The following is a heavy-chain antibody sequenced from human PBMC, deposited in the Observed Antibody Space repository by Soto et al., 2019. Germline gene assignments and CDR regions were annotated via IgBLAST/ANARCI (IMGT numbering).Heavy chain of an antibody. D-gene: IGHD5-18*01. V-gene: IGHV3-30-3*01. CDR2: ISYNENKR. CDR3: ARAMDTAMASKDNWFDP. Sequence: QVQLVESGGGVVQPGRSLRLSCAASGFTFRSYAMHWVRQAPGKGLEWVATISYNENKRYYTDSVKGRFTISRDNSKNTRYLQVNSLTTEDTAVYYCARAMDTAMASKDNWFDPWGQGTLVTVSS. J-gene: IGHJ5*02. CDR1: GFTFRSYA.